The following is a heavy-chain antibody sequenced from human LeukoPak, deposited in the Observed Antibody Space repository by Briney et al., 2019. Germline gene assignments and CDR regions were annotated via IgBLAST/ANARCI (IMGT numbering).Heavy chain of an antibody. CDR2: ISWDESTT. Sequence: GGSLRLSCAASGRSIGDNSMHWVRQAPGKGLEWVSLISWDESTTYYSDSVKGRFTVSRDSSKNSLHLQMNSLRTEDTALYYCARGPNRWWVVSRNWGMDVWGQGTTVTVSS. D-gene: IGHD2-15*01. V-gene: IGHV3-43*01. J-gene: IGHJ6*02. CDR1: GRSIGDNS. CDR3: ARGPNRWWVVSRNWGMDV.